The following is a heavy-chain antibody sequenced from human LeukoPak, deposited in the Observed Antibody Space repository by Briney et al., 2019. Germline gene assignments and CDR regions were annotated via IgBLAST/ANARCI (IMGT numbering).Heavy chain of an antibody. CDR1: GGSISGYY. J-gene: IGHJ4*02. Sequence: SETLSLTCTVSGGSISGYYWNWIRQPAGKGLEWLGRIFTSGSANYNPSLRSRVTMSVDASKKHFSLTLSSVTAADTAVYYCARAHGDFLWFFDYWGQGILVTVSS. V-gene: IGHV4-4*07. CDR2: IFTSGSA. CDR3: ARAHGDFLWFFDY. D-gene: IGHD4-17*01.